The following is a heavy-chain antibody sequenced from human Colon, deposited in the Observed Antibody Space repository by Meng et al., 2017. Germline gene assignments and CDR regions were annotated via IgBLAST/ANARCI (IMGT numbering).Heavy chain of an antibody. CDR1: GGSISSGDYY. J-gene: IGHJ5*02. Sequence: QVQVQASGLGRVQPSHTLSLTCTVSGGSISSGDYYWSWIRQPPGKGLEWIGYIYYSGSTYSNASLKSRVTISIDRSKNQFSLKLSSVTAADTAVYYCARDRKHYGERGWFDPWGQGTLVTVSS. V-gene: IGHV4-30-4*01. CDR2: IYYSGST. D-gene: IGHD4-17*01. CDR3: ARDRKHYGERGWFDP.